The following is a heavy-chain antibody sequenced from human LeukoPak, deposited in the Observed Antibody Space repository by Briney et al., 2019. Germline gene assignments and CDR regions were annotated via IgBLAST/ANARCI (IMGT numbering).Heavy chain of an antibody. J-gene: IGHJ5*02. CDR3: AKDARTGVWNIGDSWLDP. V-gene: IGHV3-23*01. Sequence: GGSLRLSCAASGFSFKNFAMTWVRQAPGKGLEWVSGLSDSGASTFYAESVRGRFTISRDNSKNILYLHMNSLRAEDTAVYYCAKDARTGVWNIGDSWLDPWGQGNLVTVSS. CDR2: LSDSGAST. D-gene: IGHD2/OR15-2a*01. CDR1: GFSFKNFA.